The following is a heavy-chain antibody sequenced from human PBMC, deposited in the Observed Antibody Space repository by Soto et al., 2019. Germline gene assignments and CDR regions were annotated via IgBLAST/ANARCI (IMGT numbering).Heavy chain of an antibody. CDR3: ARIWGSSGWYRFDY. J-gene: IGHJ4*02. CDR1: GFSLSNARMG. D-gene: IGHD6-19*01. V-gene: IGHV2-26*01. CDR2: IFSNDEK. Sequence: SGPTLVNPTETLTLTCTVSGFSLSNARMGVSWIRQPPGKALEWLAHIFSNDEKSYSTSLKSRLTISKDTSKSQVVLTMTNMDPVDTATYYCARIWGSSGWYRFDYWGQGTLVTVSS.